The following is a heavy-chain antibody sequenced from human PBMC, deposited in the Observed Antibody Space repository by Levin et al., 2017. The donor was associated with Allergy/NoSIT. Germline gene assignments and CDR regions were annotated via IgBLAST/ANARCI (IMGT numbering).Heavy chain of an antibody. Sequence: GGSLRLSCAASGFTFSSYWMSWVRQAPGKGLEWVANIKQDGSEKYYVDSVKGRFTISRDNAKNSLYLQMNSLRAEDTAVYYCARDCSSTSCRGWYYYGMDVWGQGTTVTVSS. CDR2: IKQDGSEK. J-gene: IGHJ6*02. CDR3: ARDCSSTSCRGWYYYGMDV. V-gene: IGHV3-7*01. D-gene: IGHD2-2*01. CDR1: GFTFSSYW.